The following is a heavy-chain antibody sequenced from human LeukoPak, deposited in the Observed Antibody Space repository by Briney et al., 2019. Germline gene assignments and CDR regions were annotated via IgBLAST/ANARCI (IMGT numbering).Heavy chain of an antibody. CDR3: ASGYYDSSGDY. CDR1: GFTFDDYG. CDR2: IYSGGST. V-gene: IGHV3-66*01. D-gene: IGHD3-22*01. J-gene: IGHJ4*02. Sequence: PGGSLRLSCAASGFTFDDYGMSWVRQAPGKGLEWVSVIYSGGSTYYADSVKGRFTISRDNSKNTLYLQMNSLRAEDTAVYYCASGYYDSSGDYWGQGTLVTVSS.